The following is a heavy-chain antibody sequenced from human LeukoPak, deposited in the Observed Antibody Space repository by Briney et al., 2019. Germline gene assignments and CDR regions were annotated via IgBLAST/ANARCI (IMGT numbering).Heavy chain of an antibody. CDR3: ARDKYGGSSWYYFDY. D-gene: IGHD6-13*01. V-gene: IGHV3-21*01. Sequence: GGSLRLSCAASGFTFSSHSMNWVRQAPGKGLEWVSSISSSSSYIYYADSVKGRFTISRDNAKNSLYLQMNSLRAEDTAVYYCARDKYGGSSWYYFDYWGQGTLVTVSS. CDR2: ISSSSSYI. J-gene: IGHJ4*02. CDR1: GFTFSSHS.